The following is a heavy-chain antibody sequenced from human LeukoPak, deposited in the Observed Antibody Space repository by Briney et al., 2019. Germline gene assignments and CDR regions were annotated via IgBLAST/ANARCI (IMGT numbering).Heavy chain of an antibody. CDR1: GFTFSSYG. CDR2: IRYDGSNK. CDR3: ARDGPYYYDSSGYFDI. V-gene: IGHV3-30*02. Sequence: GGSLRPSCAASGFTFSSYGMHWVRQAPGKGLEWVAFIRYDGSNKYYVDSVKGRFTISRDNSKNTLYLQMNSLRAEDTAVYYCARDGPYYYDSSGYFDIWGQGTMVTVSS. D-gene: IGHD3-22*01. J-gene: IGHJ3*02.